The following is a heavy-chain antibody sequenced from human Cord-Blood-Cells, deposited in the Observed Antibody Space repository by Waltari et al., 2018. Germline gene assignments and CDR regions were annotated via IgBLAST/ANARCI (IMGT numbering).Heavy chain of an antibody. V-gene: IGHV3-30*02. CDR1: GFTFSSYG. Sequence: CAASGFTFSSYGMHWVRQAPGKGLEWVAFIRYDGSNKYYADSVKGRFTISRDNSKNPLYLQMNSLRAEDTAVYYCAKAPNPGNWFDPWGQGTLVTVSS. J-gene: IGHJ5*02. CDR2: IRYDGSNK. CDR3: AKAPNPGNWFDP.